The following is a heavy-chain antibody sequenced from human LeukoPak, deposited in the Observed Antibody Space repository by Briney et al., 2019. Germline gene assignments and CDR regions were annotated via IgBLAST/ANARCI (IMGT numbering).Heavy chain of an antibody. CDR1: GFSFTNYS. CDR3: ARTYGSSADAFDI. CDR2: ISDDGSNK. Sequence: GGSLRLSCAASGFSFTNYSVHWVRQAPGKGLEWVALISDDGSNKYYADSVKGRFTISRDNAKNTLYLQMSGLRSEDTAVCYCARTYGSSADAFDIWGQGTMVTVSS. D-gene: IGHD6-6*01. J-gene: IGHJ3*02. V-gene: IGHV3-30*04.